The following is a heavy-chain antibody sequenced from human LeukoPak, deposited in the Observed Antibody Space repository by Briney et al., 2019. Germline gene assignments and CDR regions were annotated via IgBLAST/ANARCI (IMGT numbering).Heavy chain of an antibody. V-gene: IGHV1-69*04. CDR1: GGTFSSYA. CDR3: ARVKAARDFDY. CDR2: IIPILGIA. Sequence: SVKVSCKASGGTFSSYAISWVRQAPGQGLEWMGRIIPILGIANYAQKFQGRVTITADKSTSTAYMELSSLRSEDTAVYYCARVKAARDFDYWGQGTLVTVSS. D-gene: IGHD6-6*01. J-gene: IGHJ4*02.